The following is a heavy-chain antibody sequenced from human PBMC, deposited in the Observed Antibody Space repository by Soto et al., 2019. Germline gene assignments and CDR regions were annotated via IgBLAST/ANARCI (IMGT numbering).Heavy chain of an antibody. Sequence: QVQLVQSGAEVKKPGASVKVSCKASGYTFTSYGISWVRQAPGQGLEWMGWISAYNGNTNYAQKLQGRVTMTTDTSTSTADMELRSLRSDDTAVYYCASRDCSGGSCYGPYDYWGQGTLVTVSS. J-gene: IGHJ4*02. V-gene: IGHV1-18*01. D-gene: IGHD2-15*01. CDR3: ASRDCSGGSCYGPYDY. CDR2: ISAYNGNT. CDR1: GYTFTSYG.